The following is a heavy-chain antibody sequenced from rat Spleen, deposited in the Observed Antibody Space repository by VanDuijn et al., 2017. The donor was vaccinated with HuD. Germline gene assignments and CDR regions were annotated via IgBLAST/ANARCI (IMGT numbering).Heavy chain of an antibody. CDR2: IWTGGST. D-gene: IGHD1-4*01. CDR3: TGDRSYPGLTPYVMDA. CDR1: GFSLTSYN. Sequence: QVQLKESGPGLVQPSQTLSLTCTVAGFSLTSYNVHWVRQPPGKGLEWMGVIWTGGSTAYNSLLKSRLSISRDTSKSQVFLKMNSLQTEDTAIYFCTGDRSYPGLTPYVMDAWGQGTSVTVSS. J-gene: IGHJ4*01. V-gene: IGHV2-30*01.